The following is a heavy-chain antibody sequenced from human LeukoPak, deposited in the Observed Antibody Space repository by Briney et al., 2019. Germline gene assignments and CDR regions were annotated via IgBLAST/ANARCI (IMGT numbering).Heavy chain of an antibody. CDR3: STLKETDY. J-gene: IGHJ4*02. Sequence: GASVKVSCKTAGYTFTDYYMHWVRQAPGQGLEWMGWINPNGGDTNYAQKFQGRVTMTRDTSISTAYMELSWLTSDDTAVDHCSTLKETDYWGQGTLVTVSS. CDR2: INPNGGDT. V-gene: IGHV1-2*02. CDR1: GYTFTDYY.